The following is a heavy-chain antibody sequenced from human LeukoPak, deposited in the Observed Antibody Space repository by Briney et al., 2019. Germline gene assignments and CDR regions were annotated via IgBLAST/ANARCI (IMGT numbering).Heavy chain of an antibody. CDR3: ERVGPPSYAMDV. CDR2: ISTSSSNI. J-gene: IGHJ6*02. CDR1: GFTFSSYG. V-gene: IGHV3-21*01. Sequence: GGSLRLSCAASGFTFSSYGMNWVRQAPGKGLEWVSYISTSSSNIYYADSVKGRFTISRDNAKNALYLQMNSLRAEDTAVYYCERVGPPSYAMDVWGQGTRVPVSS. D-gene: IGHD3-16*01.